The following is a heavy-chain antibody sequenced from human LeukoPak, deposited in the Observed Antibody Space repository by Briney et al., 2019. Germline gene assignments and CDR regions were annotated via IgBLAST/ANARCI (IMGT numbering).Heavy chain of an antibody. J-gene: IGHJ4*02. Sequence: PGGSLRLSCAASGFTFPSYWMSWVRQAPGKGLEWVANIKHDGSERYYVDSVKGRFTISRDDAKKSVYLQMSSLRAEDTALYYCAKVGFSEMEWLLYSDHWGQGTLVTVSS. V-gene: IGHV3-7*03. CDR3: AKVGFSEMEWLLYSDH. D-gene: IGHD3-3*01. CDR1: GFTFPSYW. CDR2: IKHDGSER.